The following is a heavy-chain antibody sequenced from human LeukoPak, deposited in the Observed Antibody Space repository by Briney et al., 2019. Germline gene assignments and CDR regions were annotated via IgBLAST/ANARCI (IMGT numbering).Heavy chain of an antibody. CDR3: ARSRDYYGSGSFDY. CDR1: GFTFSNYW. Sequence: GGSLRLSCAASGFTFSNYWMHWVRQAPGKGLEWVSGINWNGGSTGYADSVKGRFTISRDNAKNSLYLQMNSLRAEDTALYYCARSRDYYGSGSFDYWGQGTLVTVSS. V-gene: IGHV3-20*04. D-gene: IGHD3-10*01. J-gene: IGHJ4*02. CDR2: INWNGGST.